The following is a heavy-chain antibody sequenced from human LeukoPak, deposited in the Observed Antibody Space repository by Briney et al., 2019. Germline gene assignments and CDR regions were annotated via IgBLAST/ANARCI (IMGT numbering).Heavy chain of an antibody. V-gene: IGHV3-64*01. J-gene: IGHJ5*02. CDR1: GFTFSSYA. D-gene: IGHD4-17*01. CDR3: ARGATTTRFGRFDP. CDR2: ISSNGGST. Sequence: GGSLRLSCAASGFTFSSYAMHWVRQAPGKGLEYVSAISSNGGSTYYANSVKGRFTISRDNSKNTLYLQMGSLRAEDIAVYYCARGATTTRFGRFDPWGQGTLVIVSS.